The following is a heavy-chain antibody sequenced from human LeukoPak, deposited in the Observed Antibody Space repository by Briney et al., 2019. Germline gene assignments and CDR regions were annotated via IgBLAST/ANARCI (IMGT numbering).Heavy chain of an antibody. J-gene: IGHJ4*02. Sequence: GGSLRLSCAASGFTFSSYSMNWVRQAPGKGLEWVSSISSSSSYIYYADSVKGRFTISGDNAKNSLYLQMNSLRAEDTALYYCAKDKVSYSSSFDYWGQGTLVTVSS. CDR2: ISSSSSYI. V-gene: IGHV3-21*04. D-gene: IGHD6-13*01. CDR1: GFTFSSYS. CDR3: AKDKVSYSSSFDY.